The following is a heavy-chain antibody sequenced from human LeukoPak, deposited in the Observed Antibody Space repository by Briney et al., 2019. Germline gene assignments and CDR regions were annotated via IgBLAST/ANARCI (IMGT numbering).Heavy chain of an antibody. CDR1: GFTVSSNY. CDR2: IYSGGST. D-gene: IGHD6-25*01. V-gene: IGHV3-66*04. CDR3: ARRSSRSGDY. Sequence: PGGSLRLSCAASGFTVSSNYMSWVRQAPGKGLEWVSVIYSGGSTYYADSVKGRFTISRDNSKNTLYLQMNSLRAEDTAVYYCARRSSRSGDYWGREPWSPSPQ. J-gene: IGHJ4*02.